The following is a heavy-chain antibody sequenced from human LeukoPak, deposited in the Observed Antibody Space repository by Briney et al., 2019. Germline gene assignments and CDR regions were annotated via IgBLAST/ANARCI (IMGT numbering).Heavy chain of an antibody. Sequence: PSETLSLTCTVSGGSTSSNSYYWKWIRQPPGKGLEWIGSISYSGSTSYNPSLKSRVTISVDTSKNQFSLKLTSVTAADTAVYYCARSYYDGSGYYFWGQGTLVTVSS. CDR1: GGSTSSNSYY. V-gene: IGHV4-39*01. D-gene: IGHD3-22*01. CDR3: ARSYYDGSGYYF. CDR2: ISYSGST. J-gene: IGHJ4*02.